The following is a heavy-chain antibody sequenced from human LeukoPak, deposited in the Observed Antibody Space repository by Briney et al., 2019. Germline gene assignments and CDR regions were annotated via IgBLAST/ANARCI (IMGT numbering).Heavy chain of an antibody. J-gene: IGHJ4*02. Sequence: GGSLRLSCAASGFTFSSYIMNWVRQAPGKGLEWVSSISGSSTYIYYADSVKGRFTISRDNAKNSLYLQMNSLRADDTAVYYCSRSTSGWTSHGDYWGQGTLVTVSS. CDR2: ISGSSTYI. CDR3: SRSTSGWTSHGDY. CDR1: GFTFSSYI. D-gene: IGHD6-19*01. V-gene: IGHV3-21*01.